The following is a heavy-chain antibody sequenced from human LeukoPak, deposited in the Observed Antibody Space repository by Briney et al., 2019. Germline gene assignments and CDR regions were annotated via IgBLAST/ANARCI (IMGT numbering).Heavy chain of an antibody. CDR2: IKEDGSEK. CDR1: GFTFSSYR. Sequence: GGSLRLSCAASGFTFSSYRMSWVRQAPGKGLEWVANIKEDGSEKNYVDSVKGRFTISRDNAKNSLHLQMNSLRAEDTAVYYCARGGFSYSYWGQGTLVTASS. D-gene: IGHD5-18*01. J-gene: IGHJ4*02. V-gene: IGHV3-7*05. CDR3: ARGGFSYSY.